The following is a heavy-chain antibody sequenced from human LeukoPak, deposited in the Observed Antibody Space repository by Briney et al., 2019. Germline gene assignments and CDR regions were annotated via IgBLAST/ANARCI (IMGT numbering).Heavy chain of an antibody. CDR2: IYYSGST. D-gene: IGHD6-13*01. J-gene: IGHJ4*02. V-gene: IGHV4-39*01. CDR3: ARRLAGTEDY. CDR1: GFTVSSNY. Sequence: PGGSLRLSCAASGFTVSSNYMSWVRQAPGKGREGIGSIYYSGSTYYNPSLKSRVTISVDTSKNQFSLKLSSVTAADTAVYYCARRLAGTEDYWGQGTLVTVSS.